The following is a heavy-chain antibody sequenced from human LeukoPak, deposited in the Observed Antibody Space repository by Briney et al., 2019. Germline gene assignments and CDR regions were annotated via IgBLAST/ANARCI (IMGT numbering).Heavy chain of an antibody. CDR3: AKDQDSSGWYDSVSNY. CDR1: GFTFSSYG. D-gene: IGHD6-19*01. Sequence: GGSLRLSCAAPGFTFSSYGISWVRQAPGKGLEWVSAISGSGGSTYYADSVKGRFTISRDNSKNTLYLQMNSLRAEDTAVYYCAKDQDSSGWYDSVSNYWGQGTLVTVSS. CDR2: ISGSGGST. V-gene: IGHV3-23*01. J-gene: IGHJ4*02.